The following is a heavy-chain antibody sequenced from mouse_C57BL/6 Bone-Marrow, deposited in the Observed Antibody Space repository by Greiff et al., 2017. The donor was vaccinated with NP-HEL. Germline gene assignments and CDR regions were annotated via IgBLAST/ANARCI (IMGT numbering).Heavy chain of an antibody. CDR1: GYTFTSYG. J-gene: IGHJ4*01. Sequence: EVQLQESGAELVRPGSSVKMSCKTSGYTFTSYGINWVKQRPGQGLEWIGYIDIGNGYTEYNEKFKGKATLTSDTSSSTAYMQLSSLTSEDAAIYFCAGEDYLAMGDWGQGASVTVAS. CDR3: AGEDYLAMGD. V-gene: IGHV1-58*01. CDR2: IDIGNGYT.